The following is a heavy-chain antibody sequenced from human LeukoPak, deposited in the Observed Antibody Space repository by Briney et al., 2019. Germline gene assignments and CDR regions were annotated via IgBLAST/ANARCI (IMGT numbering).Heavy chain of an antibody. V-gene: IGHV3-21*01. CDR2: ISSSSSCI. J-gene: IGHJ5*02. CDR1: GFTFSSYS. Sequence: PGGSLRLSCAASGFTFSSYSMNWVRQAPGKGLEWVSSISSSSSCIYYADSVKGRFTISRDNAKNSLYLQMNSLRAEDTAVYYCARDPSTYYYDSSGYYNWFDPWGQGTLVTVSS. CDR3: ARDPSTYYYDSSGYYNWFDP. D-gene: IGHD3-22*01.